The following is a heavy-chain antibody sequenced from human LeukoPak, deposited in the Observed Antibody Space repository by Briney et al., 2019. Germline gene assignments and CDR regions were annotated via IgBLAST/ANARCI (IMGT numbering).Heavy chain of an antibody. J-gene: IGHJ4*02. CDR1: GFTFSDFY. Sequence: GGSLRLSCAASGFTFSDFYMSWIRQAPGKGLEWISYITTAGSTTYYADSVKGRFTLSRDNAKNSLCLQMTSLRAEDTAIYYCAREKYGGDSRFYFDYWGQGALVSVSS. CDR2: ITTAGSTT. V-gene: IGHV3-11*01. D-gene: IGHD2-21*02. CDR3: AREKYGGDSRFYFDY.